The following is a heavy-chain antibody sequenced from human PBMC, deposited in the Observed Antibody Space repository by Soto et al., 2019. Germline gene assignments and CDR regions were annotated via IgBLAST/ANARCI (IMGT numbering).Heavy chain of an antibody. CDR1: GGSISSYY. V-gene: IGHV4-59*08. J-gene: IGHJ3*02. CDR2: IYYSGST. D-gene: IGHD5-18*01. CDR3: ARRAGYSFDAFDI. Sequence: PSETLSLTCTVSGGSISSYYWSWIRQPPGKGLEWIGYIYYSGSTNYNPSLKSRVTISVDTSKNQFSPKLSSVTAADTAVYYCARRAGYSFDAFDIWGQGTMVTVSS.